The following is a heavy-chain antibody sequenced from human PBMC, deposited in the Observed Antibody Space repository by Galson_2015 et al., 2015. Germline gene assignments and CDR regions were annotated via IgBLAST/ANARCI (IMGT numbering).Heavy chain of an antibody. J-gene: IGHJ4*02. CDR2: ISGSSGNT. Sequence: SLSLSCAASGFTFSSFAMSWVRQAPGQGLEWVSSISGSSGNTYYADSVKGRFTISRDNSKSTLYLQMNSLRAEDTAVYYCAKEDHVIAVSGSDYWGQGTLVTVSS. D-gene: IGHD6-19*01. CDR3: AKEDHVIAVSGSDY. CDR1: GFTFSSFA. V-gene: IGHV3-23*01.